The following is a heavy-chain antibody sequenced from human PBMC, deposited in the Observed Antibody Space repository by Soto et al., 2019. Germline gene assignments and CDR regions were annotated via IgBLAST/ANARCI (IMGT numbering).Heavy chain of an antibody. J-gene: IGHJ4*02. CDR2: ISVTGDT. V-gene: IGHV3-23*04. CDR1: GFTFSSCA. Sequence: EVQLVESGGGLVKPGGSLRLSCAASGFTFSSCAMNWVRQAPGKGPEWVSHISVTGDTYYADSVKGRFTISRDNSKNTLFLQMNSLRAEDTAVYYCAKSLNTATSFDYWGQGTPVTVSS. CDR3: AKSLNTATSFDY.